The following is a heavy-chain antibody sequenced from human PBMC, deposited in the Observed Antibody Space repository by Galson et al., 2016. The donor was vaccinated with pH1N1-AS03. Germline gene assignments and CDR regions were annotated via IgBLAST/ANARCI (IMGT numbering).Heavy chain of an antibody. Sequence: SLRLSCAASGFTFSSYAMHWVRQAPGKGLEWVAIISSDGSDKYYPDSVKGRFTISRHNSKNTLYLQMNSLRAEDTAVYYCARDLLRAYGSGSSTKYYYYYGMDVWRQGTTVTVSS. D-gene: IGHD3-10*01. V-gene: IGHV3-30*04. CDR3: ARDLLRAYGSGSSTKYYYYYGMDV. CDR1: GFTFSSYA. CDR2: ISSDGSDK. J-gene: IGHJ6*02.